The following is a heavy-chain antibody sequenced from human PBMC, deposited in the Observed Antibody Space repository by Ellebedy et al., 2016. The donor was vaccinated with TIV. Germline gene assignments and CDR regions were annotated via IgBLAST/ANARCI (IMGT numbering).Heavy chain of an antibody. CDR1: GYSFTSYW. J-gene: IGHJ4*02. CDR2: IYPGDSNI. CDR3: ARQYDSSGTHGGY. Sequence: GESLKISCKGSGYSFTSYWIGWVRQMPGNRLEWMAMIYPGDSNISYRPSFPGHVTISSDKSISTADLPWSSRKASDTAIYYCARQYDSSGTHGGYWGLGTLVTVSS. V-gene: IGHV5-51*01. D-gene: IGHD3-22*01.